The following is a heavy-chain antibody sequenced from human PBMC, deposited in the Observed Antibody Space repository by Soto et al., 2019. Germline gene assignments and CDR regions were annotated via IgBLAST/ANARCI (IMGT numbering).Heavy chain of an antibody. CDR3: ARQGLYYDSSPAY. D-gene: IGHD3-22*01. CDR2: IYPGDSDT. Sequence: PGESLKISCKGSGYSFTIYWIGWVRQMPGKGLEWMGIIYPGDSDTRYSPSFQGQVTISADKSISTAYLQWSSLKASDTAMYYCARQGLYYDSSPAYWGQGTLVTVSS. J-gene: IGHJ4*02. V-gene: IGHV5-51*01. CDR1: GYSFTIYW.